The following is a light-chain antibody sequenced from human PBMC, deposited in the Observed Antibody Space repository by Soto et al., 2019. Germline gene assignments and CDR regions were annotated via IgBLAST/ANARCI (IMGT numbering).Light chain of an antibody. V-gene: IGKV3-15*01. CDR3: QQYNDWLWT. Sequence: ETTLTQSTATLSASPGERVTLSCRATQSVTYNLAWYQQKPGQAPRLLIYGASTRPTGIPAGFSGRGSGTEFTLTITSLQSEDFAVYYCQQYNDWLWTFGQGTKVDI. J-gene: IGKJ1*01. CDR1: QSVTYN. CDR2: GAS.